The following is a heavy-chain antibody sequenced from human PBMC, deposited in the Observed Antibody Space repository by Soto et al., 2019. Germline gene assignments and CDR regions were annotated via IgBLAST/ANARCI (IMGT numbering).Heavy chain of an antibody. CDR2: IHNSGST. D-gene: IGHD3-10*01. Sequence: QQQLQESGPGLVKPSQTLSLTCTVSGGSMNSHDYYWSWIRQPPGKGLEWIGYIHNSGSTYYNPSLKRRLTISSDMSKNQCSLRLNSVTAADTALYFCARGEVRGPFDIWGQGTKVTVSS. CDR3: ARGEVRGPFDI. V-gene: IGHV4-30-4*01. J-gene: IGHJ3*02. CDR1: GGSMNSHDYY.